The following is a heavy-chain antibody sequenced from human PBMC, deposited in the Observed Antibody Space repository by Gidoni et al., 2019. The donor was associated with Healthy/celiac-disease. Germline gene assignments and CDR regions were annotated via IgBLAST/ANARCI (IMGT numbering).Heavy chain of an antibody. CDR1: GWSFSGYY. CDR3: ARVVPTDYGDYVGHWFDP. J-gene: IGHJ5*02. D-gene: IGHD4-17*01. V-gene: IGHV4-34*01. Sequence: QVQLQQWGAGLLKPSETLSLTCAVYGWSFSGYYWSWIRQPPGKGLEWIGETNHSGSTNYNPSLKSRVTISVDTSKNQFSLKLSSVTAADTAVYYCARVVPTDYGDYVGHWFDPWGQGTLVTVSS. CDR2: TNHSGST.